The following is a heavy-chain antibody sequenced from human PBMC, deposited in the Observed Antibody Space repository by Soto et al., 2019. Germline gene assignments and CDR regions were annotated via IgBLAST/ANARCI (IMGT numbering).Heavy chain of an antibody. D-gene: IGHD2-2*03. CDR1: GLSFSDAW. CDR3: ATVVVDIVSEPCVDSYYYYGLDV. CDR2: IKSQIDGGTT. V-gene: IGHV3-15*07. Sequence: EVQLVESGGGLANPGGSLRLSCAASGLSFSDAWMNWVRQGPGKGLEWVGRIKSQIDGGTTDYAAPVKGRFIISRDDSKNRIYLNMDDMKNDATAVYYCATVVVDIVSEPCVDSYYYYGLDVWGQGATVTVSS. J-gene: IGHJ6*02.